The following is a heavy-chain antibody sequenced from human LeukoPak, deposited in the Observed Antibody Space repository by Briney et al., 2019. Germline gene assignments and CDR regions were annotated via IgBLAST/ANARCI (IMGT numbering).Heavy chain of an antibody. CDR3: ARDLVGGSGSYYPY. V-gene: IGHV1-3*01. Sequence: KFQGRVTITRGTSASTAYMELSSLRSEDTAVYYCARDLVGGSGSYYPYWGQGTLVTVSS. D-gene: IGHD3-10*01. J-gene: IGHJ4*02.